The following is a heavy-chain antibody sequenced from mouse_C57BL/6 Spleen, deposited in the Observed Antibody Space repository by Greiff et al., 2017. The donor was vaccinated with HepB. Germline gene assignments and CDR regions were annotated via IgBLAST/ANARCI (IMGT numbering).Heavy chain of an antibody. J-gene: IGHJ4*01. V-gene: IGHV3-6*01. CDR2: ISYDGSN. D-gene: IGHD4-1*01. Sequence: EVKLVESGPGLVKPSQSLSLTCSVTGYSITSGYYWNWIRQFPGNKLEWMGYISYDGSNNYNPSLKNRISITRDTSKNQLFLKLISVTTEDTATYYCARGNWGYWGQGTSVTVSS. CDR3: ARGNWGY. CDR1: GYSITSGYY.